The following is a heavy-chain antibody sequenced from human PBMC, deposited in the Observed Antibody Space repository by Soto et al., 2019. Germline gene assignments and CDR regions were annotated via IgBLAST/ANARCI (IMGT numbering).Heavy chain of an antibody. CDR2: IYSGGST. CDR3: ARGLDTAMDDY. D-gene: IGHD5-18*01. CDR1: GFTVSSNY. J-gene: IGHJ4*02. Sequence: PGGSLRLSCAASGFTVSSNYMSWVRQAPGKGLEWVSVIYSGGSTYYADSVKGRFTISRDNSKNTLYLQMNSLRAEDTAVYYCARGLDTAMDDYWGQGTLVTVSS. V-gene: IGHV3-53*01.